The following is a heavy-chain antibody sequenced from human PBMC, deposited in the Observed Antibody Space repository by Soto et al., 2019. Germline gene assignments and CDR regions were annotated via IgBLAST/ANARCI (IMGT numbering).Heavy chain of an antibody. CDR1: GFTFSSYG. Sequence: GGSLRLSCAASGFTFSSYGMHWVRQAPGKGLEWVAVISYDGSNKYYADSVKGRFTISRDNSKNTLYLQMNSLRAEDTAVYYCARVFIAAAGTNAFDIWGQGTMVTVSS. V-gene: IGHV3-30*03. CDR3: ARVFIAAAGTNAFDI. CDR2: ISYDGSNK. D-gene: IGHD6-13*01. J-gene: IGHJ3*02.